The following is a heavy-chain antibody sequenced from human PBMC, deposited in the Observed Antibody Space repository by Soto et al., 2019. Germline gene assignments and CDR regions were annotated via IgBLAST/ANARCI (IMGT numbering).Heavy chain of an antibody. V-gene: IGHV4-34*01. CDR3: ARGRRYYYGSGSFPYYYYPGMAV. CDR2: INHSGST. Sequence: PSETLSLTCAVYGGSFSGYYWSWIRQPPGKGLEWIGEINHSGSTNYNPSLKSRVTISVDTSKNQFSLKLSSVTAADPAVYYCARGRRYYYGSGSFPYYYYPGMAVGGQATTVTVSS. J-gene: IGHJ6*02. CDR1: GGSFSGYY. D-gene: IGHD3-10*01.